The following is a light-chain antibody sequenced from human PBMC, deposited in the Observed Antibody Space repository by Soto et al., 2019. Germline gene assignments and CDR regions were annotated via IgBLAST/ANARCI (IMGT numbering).Light chain of an antibody. CDR1: QSVSSN. CDR3: QQYNTWPPWT. J-gene: IGKJ1*01. V-gene: IGKV3-15*01. Sequence: EIVMTQSPATLSVSPGERATLSCRASQSVSSNLACSQHKPGHAPTLLIYGASTRATGIPARFSGSGSGTEFTLTISSLQSEDCAVYYCQQYNTWPPWTFGQETNVEIK. CDR2: GAS.